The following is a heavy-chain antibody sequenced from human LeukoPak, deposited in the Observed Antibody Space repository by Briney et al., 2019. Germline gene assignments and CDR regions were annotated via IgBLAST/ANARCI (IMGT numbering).Heavy chain of an antibody. D-gene: IGHD1-14*01. CDR3: ARAPYKYYSYYMDV. CDR1: GGSISSSSYY. Sequence: SETLSLTCNVSGGSISSSSYYWGWIRQPAGKGLEWIGRIYTSGSTNYNPSLKSRVTISVDTSKNQFSLKLSSVTAADTAVYYCARAPYKYYSYYMDVWGKGTTVTISS. V-gene: IGHV4-61*02. J-gene: IGHJ6*03. CDR2: IYTSGST.